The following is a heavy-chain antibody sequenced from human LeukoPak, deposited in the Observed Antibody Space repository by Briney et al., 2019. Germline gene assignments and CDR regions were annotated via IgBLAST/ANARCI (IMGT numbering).Heavy chain of an antibody. J-gene: IGHJ1*01. CDR2: IYSDGTT. CDR3: AKEIYGDATGGRFQH. D-gene: IGHD4-17*01. Sequence: PGGSLRLSCAASGFMFDDYAMHWVRQAPGKGLEWVSIIYSDGTTYYADSVKGRFTISRDNAKNSLFLQMNSLRAEDTAVYYCAKEIYGDATGGRFQHWGQGTLVTVSS. V-gene: IGHV3-23*03. CDR1: GFMFDDYA.